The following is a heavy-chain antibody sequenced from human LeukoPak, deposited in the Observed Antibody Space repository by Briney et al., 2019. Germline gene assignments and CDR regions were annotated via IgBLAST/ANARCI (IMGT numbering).Heavy chain of an antibody. CDR2: ISWNSGSI. CDR3: AKLHSSSSINAFDI. J-gene: IGHJ3*02. D-gene: IGHD6-6*01. Sequence: GRSLRLSCAASGFTFDDYAMHWVRQAPGKGLEWVSGISWNSGSIGYADSVKGRFTISRDNAKNSLYLQMNSLRAEDTALYYCAKLHSSSSINAFDIWGQGTMVTVSS. CDR1: GFTFDDYA. V-gene: IGHV3-9*01.